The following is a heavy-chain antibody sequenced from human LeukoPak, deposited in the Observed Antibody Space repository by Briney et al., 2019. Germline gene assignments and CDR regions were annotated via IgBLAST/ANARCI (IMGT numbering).Heavy chain of an antibody. D-gene: IGHD2-15*01. J-gene: IGHJ4*02. CDR2: ISSSSSYI. CDR3: ARDSNCSGGSCYSGPLGY. V-gene: IGHV3-21*01. CDR1: GFTFSSYS. Sequence: PGGSLRLSCAASGFTFSSYSMNWVRQAPGKGLEWVSSISSSSSYIYYADSVKGRFTISRDNAKNSLYLQMNSLRAEDTAVYYCARDSNCSGGSCYSGPLGYWGQGTLVTVSS.